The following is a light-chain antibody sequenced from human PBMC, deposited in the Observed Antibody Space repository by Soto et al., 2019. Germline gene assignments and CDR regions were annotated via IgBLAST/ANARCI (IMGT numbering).Light chain of an antibody. CDR1: QYINTT. V-gene: IGKV3-11*01. CDR3: HQRQSWPRT. J-gene: IGKJ1*01. CDR2: QTS. Sequence: EIVLTQSPATLSSFPGDRVTLSCSASQYINTTLAWYQHRPGQAPRLLIYQTSIRAAGIPSRFSASGSGTDFTLTSSDVQPEDFALYYCHQRQSWPRTFGQGPKVDI.